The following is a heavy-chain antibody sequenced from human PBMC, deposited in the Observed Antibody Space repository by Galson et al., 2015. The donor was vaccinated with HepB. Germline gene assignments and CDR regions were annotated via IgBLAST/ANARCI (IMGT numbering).Heavy chain of an antibody. CDR2: INQDESET. CDR1: GFTFRSRW. CDR3: ARDGRVSF. Sequence: SLRLSCAASGFTFRSRWMSWVRQAPGKGLECVANINQDESETYYVASVKGRFTISRDNAKNSLYLQMSSLRAEDTAVYYRARDGRVSFWGQGTLVSVSS. D-gene: IGHD3/OR15-3a*01. V-gene: IGHV3-7*01. J-gene: IGHJ4*02.